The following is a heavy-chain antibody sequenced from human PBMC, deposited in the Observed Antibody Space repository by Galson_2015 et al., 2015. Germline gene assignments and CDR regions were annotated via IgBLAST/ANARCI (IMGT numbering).Heavy chain of an antibody. V-gene: IGHV4-61*02. Sequence: YNPSLKSRVTISVDTSKNQFSLKLSSVAAADTAVYYCARGPVREYYDSSGYYPAYFDYWGQGTLVTVSS. D-gene: IGHD3-22*01. CDR3: ARGPVREYYDSSGYYPAYFDY. J-gene: IGHJ4*02.